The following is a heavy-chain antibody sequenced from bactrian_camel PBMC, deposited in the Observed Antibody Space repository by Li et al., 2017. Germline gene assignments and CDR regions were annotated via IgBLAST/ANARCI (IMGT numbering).Heavy chain of an antibody. J-gene: IGHJ7*01. V-gene: IGHV3S6*01. Sequence: HVQLVESGGGLVQPGGSLRLSCAASGFTFSSYWMYWVRQVPGKGLEWVSIVCSNGCTTYYADSVKGRFTISRDNAENTAYLQMNSLKPEDTAVYYCVRECGSSWYCGMDYWGKGTQVTVS. CDR2: VCSNGCTT. CDR1: GFTFSSYW. D-gene: IGHD6*01.